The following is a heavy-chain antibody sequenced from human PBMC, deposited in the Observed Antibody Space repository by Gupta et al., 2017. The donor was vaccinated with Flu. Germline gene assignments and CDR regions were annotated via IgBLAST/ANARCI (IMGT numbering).Heavy chain of an antibody. CDR1: GVTFSSYA. J-gene: IGHJ4*02. D-gene: IGHD3-22*01. CDR2: ISGSGGST. CDR3: AKEYPTGEPNYYDSSGQGGIDY. V-gene: IGHV3-23*01. Sequence: EVQLLESGGGLVQPGGSLRLCCAASGVTFSSYAMSWVRQAPGKGLEWVSAISGSGGSTYYADSVKGRFTISRDNSKNTLYLQMNSLRAEDTAVYYCAKEYPTGEPNYYDSSGQGGIDYWGQGTLVTVSS.